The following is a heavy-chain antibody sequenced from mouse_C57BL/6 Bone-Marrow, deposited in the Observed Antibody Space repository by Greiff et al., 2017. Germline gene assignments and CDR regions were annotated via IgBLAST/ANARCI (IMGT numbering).Heavy chain of an antibody. D-gene: IGHD3-2*02. Sequence: QVQLQQPGAELVMPGASVKLSCKASGYTFTSYWMHWVKQRPGQGLEWIGEIAPSDSYTNYNQKFKGKSTLTVDKSSSTAYMQLSSLTSEDSAVYYCARRLGSYIDVWGTGTTVTVSS. CDR2: IAPSDSYT. CDR1: GYTFTSYW. CDR3: ARRLGSYIDV. J-gene: IGHJ1*03. V-gene: IGHV1-69*01.